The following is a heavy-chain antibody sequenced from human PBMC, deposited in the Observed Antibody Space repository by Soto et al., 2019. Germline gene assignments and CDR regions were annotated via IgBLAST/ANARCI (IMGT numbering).Heavy chain of an antibody. CDR3: ARDLGYCVSTSCYLFDA. Sequence: EVQLVESGGGLVQPGGSLRLSCAASGFAFSGYNMNWVRQAPGKGLEWVSYISSSSSTKYYADSVKGRFTISRDNPKNSLYLQMNSLRDEDTAVYYCARDLGYCVSTSCYLFDAWGQGTLVTVSS. CDR2: ISSSSSTK. V-gene: IGHV3-48*02. CDR1: GFAFSGYN. J-gene: IGHJ5*02. D-gene: IGHD2-2*03.